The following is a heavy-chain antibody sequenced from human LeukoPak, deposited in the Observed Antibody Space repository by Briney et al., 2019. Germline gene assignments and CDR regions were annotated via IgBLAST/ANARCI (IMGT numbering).Heavy chain of an antibody. V-gene: IGHV3-30*18. Sequence: PGRSLRLSCAVSGFTINNQAMHWVRQVPGKGLEWVAVISYDGSKKYYGDSVRGRFTISRDNSKNMLYLQMNSLRAEDTAVYYCAKLGDFDYWGQGTLVTVSS. D-gene: IGHD3-16*01. CDR3: AKLGDFDY. CDR1: GFTINNQA. J-gene: IGHJ4*02. CDR2: ISYDGSKK.